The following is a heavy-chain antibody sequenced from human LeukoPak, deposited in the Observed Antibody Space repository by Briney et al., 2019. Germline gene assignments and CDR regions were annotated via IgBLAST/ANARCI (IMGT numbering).Heavy chain of an antibody. J-gene: IGHJ5*02. V-gene: IGHV3-30-3*02. CDR1: GYTFTGYY. D-gene: IGHD3-9*01. Sequence: SCKASGYTFTGYYMHWVRQAPGKGLEWVAVISYDGSNKYYADSVKGRFTISRDNSKNTLYLQMNSLRAEDTAVYYCTKNVGYFDFDWSWGQGTLVTVSS. CDR2: ISYDGSNK. CDR3: TKNVGYFDFDWS.